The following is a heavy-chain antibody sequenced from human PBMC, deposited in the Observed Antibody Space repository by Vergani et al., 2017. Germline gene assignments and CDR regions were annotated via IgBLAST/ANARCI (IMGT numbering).Heavy chain of an antibody. CDR3: AGDRVDIVATTTYYYYYSGMDV. Sequence: EVQLVESGGGLVQPGGSLRLSCAASGFTVSSNYMSWVRKAPGKGLEWVSVIYSGGSTYYADSVKGRFTISRHNSKNTLYLQMNSLRAEDTAVYYCAGDRVDIVATTTYYYYYSGMDVWGQGTTVTVSS. D-gene: IGHD5-12*01. CDR1: GFTVSSNY. CDR2: IYSGGST. V-gene: IGHV3-53*04. J-gene: IGHJ6*02.